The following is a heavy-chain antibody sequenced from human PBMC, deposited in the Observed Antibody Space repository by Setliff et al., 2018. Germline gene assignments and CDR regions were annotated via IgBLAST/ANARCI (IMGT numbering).Heavy chain of an antibody. D-gene: IGHD3-16*02. V-gene: IGHV3-7*03. CDR2: TKQDGGEK. CDR3: ARRNYRTALDY. CDR1: GFTLSDYW. J-gene: IGHJ4*02. Sequence: GGSLRLSCAASGFTLSDYWMAWVRQAPGKGLEWVAKTKQDGGEKYYADSMKGRFTISRDNAKKSLYLQTNSLSAEDTAVYFCARRNYRTALDYWGQGTLVTVSS.